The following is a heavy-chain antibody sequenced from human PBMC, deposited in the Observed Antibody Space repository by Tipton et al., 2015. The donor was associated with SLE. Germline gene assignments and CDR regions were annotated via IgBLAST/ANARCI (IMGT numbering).Heavy chain of an antibody. J-gene: IGHJ4*02. CDR1: GGSISRYY. D-gene: IGHD4-17*01. V-gene: IGHV4-59*01. CDR2: IFYSGST. CDR3: ARDYGDYFDY. Sequence: TLSLTCTVSGGSISRYYWNWIRQPPGKGLEWIGYIFYSGSTNYSPSLRSRVTISVDTSKNQFSPKLTSVTAADTAAYYCARDYGDYFDYWGQGTLVTVSS.